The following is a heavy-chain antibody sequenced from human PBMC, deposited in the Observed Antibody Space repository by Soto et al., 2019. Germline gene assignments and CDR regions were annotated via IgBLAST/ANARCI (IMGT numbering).Heavy chain of an antibody. D-gene: IGHD3-3*01. V-gene: IGHV4-59*01. CDR3: AREAGGVVPYFDY. CDR2: IYYSGST. Sequence: QVQLQESGPGLVKPSETLSLTCTVSGGSISSYYWSWIRQPPGKGLEWIGYIYYSGSTNYNPSLKSRVTISVDTSKNQFSLNLSAVTAADTAVDYCAREAGGVVPYFDYWGQGTLVTVSS. J-gene: IGHJ4*02. CDR1: GGSISSYY.